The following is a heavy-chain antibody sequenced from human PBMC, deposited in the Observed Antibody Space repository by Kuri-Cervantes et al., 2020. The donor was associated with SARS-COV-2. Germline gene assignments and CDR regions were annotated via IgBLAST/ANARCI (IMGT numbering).Heavy chain of an antibody. Sequence: SVKVSCKVSGYTLTELSMHWVRQAPGKGLEWMGGIIPIFGTANYAQKFQGRVTITADKSTSTAYMELSSLRSEDTAVYYCAGDSLAEWLGDAFDIWGQGTMVTVSS. CDR1: GYTLTELS. CDR3: AGDSLAEWLGDAFDI. V-gene: IGHV1-69*06. J-gene: IGHJ3*02. CDR2: IIPIFGTA. D-gene: IGHD5-12*01.